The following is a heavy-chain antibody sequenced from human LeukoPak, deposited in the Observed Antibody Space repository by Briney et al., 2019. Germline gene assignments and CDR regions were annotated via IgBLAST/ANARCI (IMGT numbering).Heavy chain of an antibody. J-gene: IGHJ4*02. D-gene: IGHD2-2*01. CDR3: ARGEVSASLYYFDF. V-gene: IGHV1-18*01. CDR2: VSGYTGNT. CDR1: GYTFTTYG. Sequence: ASVKDSCKTSGYTFTTYGVSWVRQAPGQGLEWMGWVSGYTGNTNYAERFQGRVTMTTDTSTSTVYMELTSLRSDDTAVYSCARGEVSASLYYFDFWGQGTLVTVS.